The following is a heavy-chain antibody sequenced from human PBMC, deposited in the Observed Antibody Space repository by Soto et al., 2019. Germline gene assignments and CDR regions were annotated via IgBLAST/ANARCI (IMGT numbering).Heavy chain of an antibody. D-gene: IGHD2-21*02. CDR1: GYTFTSYG. J-gene: IGHJ4*02. CDR2: ISAYNGNT. CDR3: ARDLYCGGDCYLGHYFDY. Sequence: GASVKVSCKASGYTFTSYGISWVRQAPGQGLEWMGWISAYNGNTNYAQKLQGRGTMTTDTSTSTAYMELRSHRSDDTAVYYCARDLYCGGDCYLGHYFDYWGQGTLVTVSS. V-gene: IGHV1-18*01.